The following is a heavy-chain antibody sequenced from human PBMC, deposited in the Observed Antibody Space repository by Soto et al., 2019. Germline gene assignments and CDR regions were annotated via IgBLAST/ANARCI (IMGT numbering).Heavy chain of an antibody. V-gene: IGHV1-3*05. J-gene: IGHJ5*02. D-gene: IGHD3-10*01. Sequence: QVQLVQSGAEEKKPGATVKVSCKASGYTFTSYAMDWVRQAPGQRLEWMGWINAGNGNTKYSQKFQGRVTITRDTSASAAYMERSSLRSGDTAVYYCARGFRVWFDPWGQGTRVTVSS. CDR1: GYTFTSYA. CDR2: INAGNGNT. CDR3: ARGFRVWFDP.